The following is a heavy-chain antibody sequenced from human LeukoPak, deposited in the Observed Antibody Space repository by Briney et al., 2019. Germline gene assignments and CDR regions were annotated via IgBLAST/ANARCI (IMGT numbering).Heavy chain of an antibody. J-gene: IGHJ6*03. Sequence: SETLSLTCTVSGGSISSSSYYWGWIRQPPGKGLEWIGSIYYSGSTYYNPSLKSRVTISVDTSKNQFSLKLSSVTAADTAVYYCARGTGDFWSGYPPLTTHYYYYMDVWGKGTTVTVSS. CDR2: IYYSGST. D-gene: IGHD3-3*01. V-gene: IGHV4-39*07. CDR3: ARGTGDFWSGYPPLTTHYYYYMDV. CDR1: GGSISSSSYY.